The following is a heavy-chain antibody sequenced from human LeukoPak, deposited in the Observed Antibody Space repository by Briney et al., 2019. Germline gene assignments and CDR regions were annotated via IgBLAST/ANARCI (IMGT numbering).Heavy chain of an antibody. CDR3: ARGPRAAADDY. CDR1: GYTFIKYA. CDR2: INAGNGNT. V-gene: IGHV1-3*01. D-gene: IGHD6-13*01. J-gene: IGHJ4*02. Sequence: GASVKVSCKASGYTFIKYAINWGRQAPGQRPEWGGWINAGNGNTKYSQKFQGRVTITRDTSASTAYMELTSLTSEDTAVYYCARGPRAAADDYWGQGTLVTVTS.